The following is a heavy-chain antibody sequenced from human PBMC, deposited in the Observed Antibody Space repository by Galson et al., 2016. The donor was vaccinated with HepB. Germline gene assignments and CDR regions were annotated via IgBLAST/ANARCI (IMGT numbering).Heavy chain of an antibody. CDR1: GYSFATYW. V-gene: IGHV5-51*03. CDR3: ATQGAYGGYGRWYFDL. Sequence: QSGAEVKKAGESLKISCEGSGYSFATYWIGWVRQMPGKGLEWMGIIYPGDSDTRYSPSFQGQVTISADKSISTAYLQWSSLKASDTAMYYCATQGAYGGYGRWYFDLWGRATLVTVSS. J-gene: IGHJ2*01. D-gene: IGHD4-17*01. CDR2: IYPGDSDT.